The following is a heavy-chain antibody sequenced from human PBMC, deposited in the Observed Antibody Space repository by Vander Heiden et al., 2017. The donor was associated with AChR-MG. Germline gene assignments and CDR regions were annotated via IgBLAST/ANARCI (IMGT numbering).Heavy chain of an antibody. V-gene: IGHV1-18*01. CDR3: ARDLDGGFSIFVSSRHLDY. J-gene: IGHJ4*02. D-gene: IGHD6-13*01. CDR2: ISAYNGNT. Sequence: QVQLVQSGAEVKKPGASVKVSCKASGYTFTSYGISGVRQAPGQGLEWMGWISAYNGNTNYAQKLQCRVTMTTDTSTSTAYMELRSLRSDDTAVYYCARDLDGGFSIFVSSRHLDYWGQGTLVTVSS. CDR1: GYTFTSYG.